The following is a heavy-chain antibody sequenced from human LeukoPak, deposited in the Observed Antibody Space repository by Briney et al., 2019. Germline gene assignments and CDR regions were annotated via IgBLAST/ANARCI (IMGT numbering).Heavy chain of an antibody. J-gene: IGHJ4*02. CDR1: GISFSSYA. V-gene: IGHV3-23*01. CDR2: TSVSGGST. D-gene: IGHD1-14*01. Sequence: GGSLRLSCAASGISFSSYAMSWVRQAPGKGLEWVSGTSVSGGSTYYADSVKGRFTISRDNTKNTLYLQMNSLRAEDTAVYYCAKARISGTTGWGDVWDDWGQGTLVTVSS. CDR3: AKARISGTTGWGDVWDD.